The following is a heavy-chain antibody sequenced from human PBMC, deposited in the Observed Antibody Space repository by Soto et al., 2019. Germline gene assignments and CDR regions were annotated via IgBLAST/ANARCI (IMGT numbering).Heavy chain of an antibody. D-gene: IGHD3-10*01. V-gene: IGHV3-23*01. CDR1: GFTFSMYA. Sequence: EVQLLESGGVLLQPGGSLRLSCAASGFTFSMYAMSWVRQAPGKGLEWVSTINTSGGSTYYADSVKGRFTISRDNSKNTLYMQMSSLRAEDTAVYYCAKSDRQYYYGSGEWGQGTLVTVSS. J-gene: IGHJ4*02. CDR3: AKSDRQYYYGSGE. CDR2: INTSGGST.